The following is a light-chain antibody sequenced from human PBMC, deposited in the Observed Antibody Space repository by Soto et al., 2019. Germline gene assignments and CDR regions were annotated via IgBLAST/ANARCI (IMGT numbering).Light chain of an antibody. CDR1: QSVSNN. CDR2: GAS. J-gene: IGKJ1*01. V-gene: IGKV3-15*01. Sequence: EIVMTQAPATLSVSQGERATLSCRASQSVSNNLAWDQQKPGQAPRLLIYGASTRAPGIPARFSGSGSGTEFTLTISSLQSEDFAVYYCQQYNNWPRTFGQGTKVEIK. CDR3: QQYNNWPRT.